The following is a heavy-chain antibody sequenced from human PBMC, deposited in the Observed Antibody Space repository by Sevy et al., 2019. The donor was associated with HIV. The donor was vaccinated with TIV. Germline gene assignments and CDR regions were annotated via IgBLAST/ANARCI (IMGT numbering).Heavy chain of an antibody. D-gene: IGHD3-3*01. V-gene: IGHV4-34*01. CDR2: INHSGST. CDR3: ARGGGTTHDFWSGYRSLGYYYGMDV. Sequence: SETLSLTCAVYGGSFSGYYWSWIRQPPGKGVEWIGEINHSGSTNYNPSLKSRVTISVDTSKNQFSLKLSSVTAADTAVYYCARGGGTTHDFWSGYRSLGYYYGMDVWGQGTTVTVSS. J-gene: IGHJ6*02. CDR1: GGSFSGYY.